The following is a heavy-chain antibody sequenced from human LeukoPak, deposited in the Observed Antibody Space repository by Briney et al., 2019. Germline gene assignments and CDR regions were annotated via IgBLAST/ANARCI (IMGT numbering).Heavy chain of an antibody. CDR2: INHSGST. D-gene: IGHD6-19*01. CDR1: GGSFSGYY. Sequence: PSETLSLTCAVYGGSFSGYYWGWIRQPPGKGLEWIGEINHSGSTNYNPSLKSRVTISVDTSKNQFSLKLSSVTAADTAVYYCARGVIAVFDYWGQGTLVTVSS. CDR3: ARGVIAVFDY. V-gene: IGHV4-34*01. J-gene: IGHJ4*02.